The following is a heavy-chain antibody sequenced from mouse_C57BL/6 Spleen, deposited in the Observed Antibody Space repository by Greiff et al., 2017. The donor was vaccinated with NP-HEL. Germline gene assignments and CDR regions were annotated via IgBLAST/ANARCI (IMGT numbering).Heavy chain of an antibody. V-gene: IGHV5-6*02. CDR3: ARPAQATAWFAY. Sequence: DVMLVESGGDLVKPGGSLKLSCAASGFTFSSYGMSWVRQTPDKRLEWVATISSGGSYTYYPDSVKGRFTISRDNAKNTLYLQMSSLKSEDTAMYYCARPAQATAWFAYWGQGTLVTVSA. J-gene: IGHJ3*01. CDR2: ISSGGSYT. D-gene: IGHD3-2*02. CDR1: GFTFSSYG.